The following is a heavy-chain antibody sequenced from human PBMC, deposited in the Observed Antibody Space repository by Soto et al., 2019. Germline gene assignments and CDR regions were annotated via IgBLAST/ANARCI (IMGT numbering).Heavy chain of an antibody. CDR1: GYTFTGYY. Sequence: ASVKVSCKASGYTFTGYYMHWVRQAPGQGLEWMGWINPNSGGTNYAQKFQGWVTMTRDTSISTAYMELSRLRSDDTAVYYCARGYSSSSFAFDIWGQGTMVTVSS. D-gene: IGHD6-6*01. J-gene: IGHJ3*02. CDR3: ARGYSSSSFAFDI. CDR2: INPNSGGT. V-gene: IGHV1-2*04.